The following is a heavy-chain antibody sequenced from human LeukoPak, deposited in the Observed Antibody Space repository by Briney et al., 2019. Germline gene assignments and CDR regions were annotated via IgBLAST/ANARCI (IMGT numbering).Heavy chain of an antibody. Sequence: SETLSLTCTVSGGSISSSSYYWGWIRQPPGKGLEWIGSIYYSGSTYYNPSLKSRVTISVDTSKNQFSLKLSSVTAADTAVYYCARTYSYGYLGFDPWGQGTLVTVSS. CDR1: GGSISSSSYY. CDR3: ARTYSYGYLGFDP. J-gene: IGHJ5*02. V-gene: IGHV4-39*07. D-gene: IGHD5-18*01. CDR2: IYYSGST.